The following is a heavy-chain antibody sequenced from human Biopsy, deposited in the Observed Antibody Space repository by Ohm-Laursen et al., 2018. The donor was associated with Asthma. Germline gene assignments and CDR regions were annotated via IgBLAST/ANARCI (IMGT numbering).Heavy chain of an antibody. J-gene: IGHJ6*02. Sequence: SSVKVSCKTSGYTFNSAGITWVRQAPGQGLEWMGWISVYNGNTKVAQKLQDRVTMITDTSTSTAYMELRSLGSDDTAVYFCARAVDYSHYYGIDVWGQGTTVTDS. V-gene: IGHV1-18*01. CDR2: ISVYNGNT. D-gene: IGHD3-10*01. CDR1: GYTFNSAG. CDR3: ARAVDYSHYYGIDV.